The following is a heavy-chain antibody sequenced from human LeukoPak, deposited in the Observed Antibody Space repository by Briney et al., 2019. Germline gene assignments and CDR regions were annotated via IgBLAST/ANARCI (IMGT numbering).Heavy chain of an antibody. Sequence: SETLSLTCAVYGGSFSGYYWSWIRQPPGKGLERIGEINHSGSTNYNPSLKSRVTISVDTSKNQFSLKLSSVTAADTAVYYCARVRFYYYGSGSYAPPDYWGQGTLVTVSS. V-gene: IGHV4-34*01. CDR3: ARVRFYYYGSGSYAPPDY. CDR2: INHSGST. D-gene: IGHD3-10*01. CDR1: GGSFSGYY. J-gene: IGHJ4*02.